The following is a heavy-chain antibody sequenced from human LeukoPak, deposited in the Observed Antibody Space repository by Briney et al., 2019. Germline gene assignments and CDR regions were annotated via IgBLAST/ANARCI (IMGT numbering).Heavy chain of an antibody. J-gene: IGHJ4*02. CDR2: ISSSSSYI. D-gene: IGHD6-13*01. CDR3: VGSSSWYYVY. V-gene: IGHV3-21*01. Sequence: GGSLRLSCEASGFTFSTYSMNWVRQAPGKGLEWVSPISSSSSYIYYADSVKGRFTISRDNAKNSLYLQMNSLRAEDTAVYYCVGSSSWYYVYWGQGTLVTVSS. CDR1: GFTFSTYS.